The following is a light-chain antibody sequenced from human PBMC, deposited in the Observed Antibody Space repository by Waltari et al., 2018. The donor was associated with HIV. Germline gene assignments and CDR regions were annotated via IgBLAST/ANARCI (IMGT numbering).Light chain of an antibody. CDR3: CSCSVTNSLWV. J-gene: IGLJ3*02. V-gene: IGLV2-23*02. CDR2: EVN. CDR1: PRDIYIYNL. Sequence: QSALTQAASVSASLGQSINISCTATPRDIYIYNLVSWYQHHPGKAPKLILYEVNKRPSGVSNRFSGSRSGNTTSLTITGLLADDEADYYCCSCSVTNSLWVFGGGTKVTVV.